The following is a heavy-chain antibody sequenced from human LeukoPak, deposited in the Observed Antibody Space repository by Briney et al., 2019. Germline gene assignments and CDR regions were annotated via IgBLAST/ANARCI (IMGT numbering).Heavy chain of an antibody. CDR2: VTGSGTTK. Sequence: GGSLRLSCVASGFSFSTYSMNWVRQAPGKGLEWVSSVTGSGTTKYYADSVKGRFVISRGNAKNSLYLQMNSLRAEDTAVYFCARERQLVTDYWGPGTLVTVSS. CDR3: ARERQLVTDY. V-gene: IGHV3-21*06. CDR1: GFSFSTYS. J-gene: IGHJ4*01. D-gene: IGHD6-6*01.